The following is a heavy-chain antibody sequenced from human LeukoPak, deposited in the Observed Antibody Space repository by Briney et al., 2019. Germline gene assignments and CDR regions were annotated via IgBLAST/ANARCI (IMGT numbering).Heavy chain of an antibody. CDR3: ARSSGYAFISDY. D-gene: IGHD3-10*01. J-gene: IGHJ4*02. V-gene: IGHV1-2*02. CDR2: INPNSGAT. CDR1: GYTVTGYY. Sequence: ASVKVSCKASGYTVTGYYMHWVRQAPGQGLERMGWINPNSGATNYAQKFQGRVTMTRDTSISTAYMDLSSLKSDDTAVYYCARSSGYAFISDYWGQGTLVTVSS.